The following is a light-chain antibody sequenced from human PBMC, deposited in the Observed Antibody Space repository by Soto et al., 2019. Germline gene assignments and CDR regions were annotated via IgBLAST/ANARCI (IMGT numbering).Light chain of an antibody. Sequence: DIQMTQSPSTLSASVGDRVTITCRASQSISSWLAWYQQKPGKAPKLLIYKASSLESGVPSRFSGSGSGTEFTLTISSLQPDDFANYYCQQYNGYSPWAFGQGTKVEIK. CDR3: QQYNGYSPWA. V-gene: IGKV1-5*03. J-gene: IGKJ1*01. CDR1: QSISSW. CDR2: KAS.